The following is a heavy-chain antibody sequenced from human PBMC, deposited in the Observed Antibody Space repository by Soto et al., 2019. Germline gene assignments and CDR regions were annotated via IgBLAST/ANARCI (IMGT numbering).Heavy chain of an antibody. CDR1: GFTFSSYG. CDR2: ISYDGSNK. Sequence: PGGSLRLSCAASGFTFSSYGMHWVRQAPGKGLEWVAVISYDGSNKYYADSVKGRFTISRDNSKNTLYLQMNSLRAEDTAVCYCAKDSDAVTALDYWGQGTLVTVSS. V-gene: IGHV3-30*18. CDR3: AKDSDAVTALDY. D-gene: IGHD2-21*02. J-gene: IGHJ4*02.